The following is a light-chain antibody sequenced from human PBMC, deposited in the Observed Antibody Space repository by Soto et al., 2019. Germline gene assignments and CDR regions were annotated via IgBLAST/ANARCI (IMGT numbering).Light chain of an antibody. CDR2: EVS. CDR1: SSDIGGYKY. CDR3: TSYSRYRVLV. J-gene: IGLJ3*02. V-gene: IGLV2-14*01. Sequence: QSALTQPASVSGSLGQSITISCTGTSSDIGGYKYVSWYQQHPGKASKLIIFEVSNRPSGVSDRFSGSNSGNTASLTISGLQAEDEADYYCTSYSRYRVLVFGGGTKVT.